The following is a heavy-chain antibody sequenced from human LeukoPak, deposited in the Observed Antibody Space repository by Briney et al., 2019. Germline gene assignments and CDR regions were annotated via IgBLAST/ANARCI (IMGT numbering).Heavy chain of an antibody. CDR1: GYTFTGYY. CDR2: INPNSGGT. D-gene: IGHD1-26*01. V-gene: IGHV1-2*02. Sequence: SVQVSCKPSGYTFTGYYMHWVRQAPGQGLEGMGWINPNSGGTNYAQKFQGRVTMTRDTAINTAHMELSRRRSDDTAVYYCARKMRESLRGSHEPNPLDYWGQGTLVTVSS. J-gene: IGHJ4*02. CDR3: ARKMRESLRGSHEPNPLDY.